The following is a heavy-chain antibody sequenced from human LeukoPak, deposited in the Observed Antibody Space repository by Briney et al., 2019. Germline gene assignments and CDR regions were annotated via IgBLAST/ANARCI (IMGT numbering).Heavy chain of an antibody. Sequence: SETLSLTCTVSGGSISSYYWSWIRQPPGKGLEWIGYIYYSGSTNYNPSLKSRVTISVDTSKNQFFLKLSSVTAADTAVYYCAKDHESDGYPCLDHWGLGTLVTVSS. CDR2: IYYSGST. CDR1: GGSISSYY. CDR3: AKDHESDGYPCLDH. V-gene: IGHV4-59*01. D-gene: IGHD3-22*01. J-gene: IGHJ4*02.